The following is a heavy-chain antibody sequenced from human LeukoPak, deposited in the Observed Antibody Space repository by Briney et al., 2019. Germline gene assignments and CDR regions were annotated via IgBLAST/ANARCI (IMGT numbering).Heavy chain of an antibody. V-gene: IGHV3-30-3*01. CDR3: ARDDKGYSSSSKYFQH. Sequence: AGGSLRLSCAASGFTFSSYAMHWVRQAPGKGLEWVAVISYDGSNKYYADSVKGRFTISRDNSKNTLYLQMNSLRAEDTAVYYCARDDKGYSSSSKYFQHWGQGTLVTVSS. CDR1: GFTFSSYA. CDR2: ISYDGSNK. D-gene: IGHD6-6*01. J-gene: IGHJ1*01.